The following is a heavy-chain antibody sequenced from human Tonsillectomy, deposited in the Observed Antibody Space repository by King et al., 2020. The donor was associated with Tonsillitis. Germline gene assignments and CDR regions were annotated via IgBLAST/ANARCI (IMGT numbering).Heavy chain of an antibody. CDR1: GGPFINYA. J-gene: IGHJ4*02. Sequence: VQLVQSGAEVKKPESSVKVSCKTSGGPFINYAISWVRQAPGQALEWMGGVTPNLRTANYAQRFQDRVTIYADKSTTTTYMELRNLRSEDTAMYYCARGTSPRGAFDSWGQGTLVTVSS. CDR2: VTPNLRTA. CDR3: ARGTSPRGAFDS. V-gene: IGHV1-69*06. D-gene: IGHD3-10*01.